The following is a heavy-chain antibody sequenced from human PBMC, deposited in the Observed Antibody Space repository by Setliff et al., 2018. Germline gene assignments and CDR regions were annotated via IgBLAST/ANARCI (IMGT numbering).Heavy chain of an antibody. Sequence: SETLSLTCGVSGYSISSGYYWSWIRQPLGKGLEWIGEINHSGSTNYNPSLKSRVTISLDTSKNQSSLKLTSVTAADTAIYYCARQSVRGLADNNWFDPWGQGTLVTVSS. CDR1: GYSISSGYY. V-gene: IGHV4-38-2*01. D-gene: IGHD2-15*01. J-gene: IGHJ5*02. CDR2: INHSGST. CDR3: ARQSVRGLADNNWFDP.